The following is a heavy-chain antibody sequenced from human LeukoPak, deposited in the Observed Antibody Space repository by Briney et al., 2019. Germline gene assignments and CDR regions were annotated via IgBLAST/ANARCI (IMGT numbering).Heavy chain of an antibody. CDR3: ARGGSLDFWSGYYSPFDY. V-gene: IGHV4-61*01. D-gene: IGHD3-3*01. Sequence: SETLSLTCTVSGGSISSGSYYWSWIRQPPGKGLEWIGYIYYSGSTNYNPSLKSRVTISVDTSKNQFSLKLSSVTAADTAVYYCARGGSLDFWSGYYSPFDYWGQGTLVTVSS. CDR2: IYYSGST. J-gene: IGHJ4*02. CDR1: GGSISSGSYY.